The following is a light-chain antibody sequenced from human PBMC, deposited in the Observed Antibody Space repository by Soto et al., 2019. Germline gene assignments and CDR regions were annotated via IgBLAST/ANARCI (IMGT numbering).Light chain of an antibody. J-gene: IGKJ1*01. Sequence: IVMTQSPATLSVSPGERATLSCRASQNIYSNVAWYQQRPGQPPNLLIFGASHRAPDIPDRFSGSGSGTDFTLTISRLEPEDFAVYYCQQYGSSIQTFGQGTKVDI. CDR1: QNIYSN. CDR2: GAS. V-gene: IGKV3-20*01. CDR3: QQYGSSIQT.